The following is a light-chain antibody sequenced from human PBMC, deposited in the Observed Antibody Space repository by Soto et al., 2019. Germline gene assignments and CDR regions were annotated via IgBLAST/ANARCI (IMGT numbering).Light chain of an antibody. V-gene: IGKV3D-20*02. Sequence: EIVWTQSPGTLSLSPGERATLSCRASQSVSSSYLAWYQQKPGQAPRLLIYGASSRATGIPDRFSGSGSGTDFTLTISRLEPEDFAVYHCQQRSNWITFGQGTRLEIK. CDR1: QSVSSSY. CDR2: GAS. CDR3: QQRSNWIT. J-gene: IGKJ5*01.